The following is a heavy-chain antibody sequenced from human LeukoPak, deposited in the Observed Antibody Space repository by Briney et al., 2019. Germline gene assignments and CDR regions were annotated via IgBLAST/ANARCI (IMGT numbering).Heavy chain of an antibody. CDR2: INPNSGGT. J-gene: IGHJ5*02. D-gene: IGHD3-10*01. Sequence: EASVKVSCKASGYTFTGYYMHWVRQAPGQGLEWMGWINPNSGGTNYAQKFQGRVTMTRDTSISTAYMELSRLRSDDTAVYYCARDQGGITMVGFDPWGQGTLVTVSS. CDR3: ARDQGGITMVGFDP. V-gene: IGHV1-2*02. CDR1: GYTFTGYY.